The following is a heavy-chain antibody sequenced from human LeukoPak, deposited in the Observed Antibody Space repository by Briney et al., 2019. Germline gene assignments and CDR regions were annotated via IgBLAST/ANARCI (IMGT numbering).Heavy chain of an antibody. CDR2: INPNGGGT. CDR3: ARDPSCTTTTCYGGNNWFDP. V-gene: IGHV1-2*02. Sequence: ASVKVSCKAPGYTFNAYYMYWVRQAPGQGLEWMGWINPNGGGTNYAQKFQGRVTMTRDTSISTAYMELTRLRSDDTAVYYCARDPSCTTTTCYGGNNWFDPWGQGTLVTVSS. J-gene: IGHJ5*02. D-gene: IGHD2-2*01. CDR1: GYTFNAYY.